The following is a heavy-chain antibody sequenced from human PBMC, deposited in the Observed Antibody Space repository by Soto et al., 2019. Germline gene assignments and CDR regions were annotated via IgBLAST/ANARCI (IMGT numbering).Heavy chain of an antibody. Sequence: QVQLQESGPGLVKPSETLSLTCTVSGGSISSYYWSWIRQPPGKGLEWIGYIYYSGSTNYNPSLKSRVTISVDTSKNQFSLKLSSVTAADTAVYYCARVQRITVVRGVILYFDYWGQGTLVTVSS. CDR1: GGSISSYY. J-gene: IGHJ4*02. V-gene: IGHV4-59*01. D-gene: IGHD3-10*01. CDR2: IYYSGST. CDR3: ARVQRITVVRGVILYFDY.